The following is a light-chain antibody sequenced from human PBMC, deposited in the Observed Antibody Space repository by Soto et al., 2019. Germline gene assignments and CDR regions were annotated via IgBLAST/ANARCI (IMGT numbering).Light chain of an antibody. CDR2: RNN. J-gene: IGLJ2*01. CDR1: SSNIGSNS. V-gene: IGLV1-47*01. Sequence: QSVLTQPPSASGTPGQRVTISCSGRSSNIGSNSVYWYQQLPGTVPQLLRYRNNERPSGVPDRFSGSKSGTSASLAISGPRSEDEADYYCAAWDDSLSGVVFCGGTKLTVL. CDR3: AAWDDSLSGVV.